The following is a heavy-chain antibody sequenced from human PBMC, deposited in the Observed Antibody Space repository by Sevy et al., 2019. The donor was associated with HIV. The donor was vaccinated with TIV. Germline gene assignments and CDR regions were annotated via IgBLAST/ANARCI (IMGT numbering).Heavy chain of an antibody. CDR1: GFTLSSYA. Sequence: GGSLRLSCAASGFTLSSYAMHWVRQAPGKGLEWVAVISYDGSNKYYADSVKGRFTISRDNSKNTLYLQMNSLRAEDTAVYYCARTSIVVVPAAIQGVDYFDYWGQGTLVTVSS. J-gene: IGHJ4*02. V-gene: IGHV3-30-3*01. CDR2: ISYDGSNK. CDR3: ARTSIVVVPAAIQGVDYFDY. D-gene: IGHD2-2*02.